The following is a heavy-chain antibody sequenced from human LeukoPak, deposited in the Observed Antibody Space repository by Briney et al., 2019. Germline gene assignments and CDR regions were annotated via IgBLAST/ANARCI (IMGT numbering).Heavy chain of an antibody. CDR3: ARGYYGSGSYFHYFDY. D-gene: IGHD3-10*01. V-gene: IGHV3-20*04. Sequence: GGSLRLSCAASGFTFDDYGMSWVRQAPGKGLEWVSGINWNGGSTGYADSVKGRFTISRDNAKNSPYLQMNSLRAEDTALYYCARGYYGSGSYFHYFDYWGQGTLVTVSS. J-gene: IGHJ4*02. CDR2: INWNGGST. CDR1: GFTFDDYG.